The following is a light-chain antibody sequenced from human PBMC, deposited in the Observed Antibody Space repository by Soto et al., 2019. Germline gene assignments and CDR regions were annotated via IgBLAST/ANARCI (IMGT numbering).Light chain of an antibody. CDR2: EVR. V-gene: IGLV2-14*01. CDR3: CSYTVSATLV. CDR1: TNDIGGYNY. J-gene: IGLJ3*02. Sequence: QSALTQPASVSGSPGQSITISCSGTTNDIGGYNYVSWYQHHPGKVPKVIIYEVRNRPSGVSNRFSGSKSGNTASLTISALQAEDEAAYYCCSYTVSATLVFGGGTKLTVL.